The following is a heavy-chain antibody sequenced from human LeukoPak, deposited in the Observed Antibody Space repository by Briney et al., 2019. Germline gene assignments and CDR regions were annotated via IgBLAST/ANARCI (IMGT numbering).Heavy chain of an antibody. J-gene: IGHJ6*04. Sequence: GGPLRPSCAASGFTSSSSWRNGVRQAPGKGLLWSSRFTRDGSSTTYADSVKGRFTTSRDNAKNTLYLQMDSLRDDDTAVYYCARDPGYESWSPFWGGMDVWGNGTTVIVSS. CDR2: FTRDGSST. CDR1: GFTSSSSW. V-gene: IGHV3-74*01. CDR3: ARDPGYESWSPFWGGMDV. D-gene: IGHD3-16*01.